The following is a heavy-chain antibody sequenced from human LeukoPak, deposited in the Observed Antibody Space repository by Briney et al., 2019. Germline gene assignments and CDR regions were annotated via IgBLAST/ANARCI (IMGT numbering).Heavy chain of an antibody. CDR2: INHSGST. J-gene: IGHJ4*02. Sequence: SETLSLTCTVSGGSISSSSYYWGWIRQPPGKGLEWIGEINHSGSTNYNPSLKSRVTISVDTSKNQFSLKLSSVAAADTAVYYCARGRKQQLSCTLDYWGQGTLVTVSS. CDR1: GGSISSSSYY. CDR3: ARGRKQQLSCTLDY. V-gene: IGHV4-39*07. D-gene: IGHD6-13*01.